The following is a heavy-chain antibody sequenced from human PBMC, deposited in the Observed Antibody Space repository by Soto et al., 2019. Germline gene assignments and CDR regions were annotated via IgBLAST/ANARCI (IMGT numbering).Heavy chain of an antibody. Sequence: QITLKESGPTLVEPTQTLTLTCTFSGFSLDTSGXXXXXXXXXXXXALEXLALHYWDGDKDYSPSLQYRIRITTDTSHNPAVLTMHNVXPEDTXTXFXVHXXXXXXXXXXXXXXXGGFDHWGQGTLVTVSS. V-gene: IGHV2-5*02. CDR3: VHXXXXXXXXXXXXXXXGGFDH. D-gene: IGHD3-16*01. J-gene: IGHJ4*02. CDR1: GFSLDTSGXX. CDR2: HYWDGDK.